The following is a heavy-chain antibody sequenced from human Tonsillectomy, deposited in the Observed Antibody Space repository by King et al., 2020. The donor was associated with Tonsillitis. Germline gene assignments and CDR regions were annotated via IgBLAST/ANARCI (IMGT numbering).Heavy chain of an antibody. V-gene: IGHV3-11*06. Sequence: VQLVESGGGLVKPGGSLRLSCAASGFTFSDYYISWIRQAPGTGLEWISFINPSGTNTNYVDSVRGRFTISRANAKNSMFLQMNSLRAEDTGVYYCGREYWGAFDIWGQGTMVTVSS. D-gene: IGHD2-8*02. J-gene: IGHJ3*02. CDR2: INPSGTNT. CDR3: GREYWGAFDI. CDR1: GFTFSDYY.